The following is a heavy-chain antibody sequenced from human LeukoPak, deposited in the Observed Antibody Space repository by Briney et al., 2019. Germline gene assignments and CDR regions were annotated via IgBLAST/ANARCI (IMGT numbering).Heavy chain of an antibody. D-gene: IGHD1-26*01. CDR3: ATSRVESGSYGFDY. V-gene: IGHV4-4*07. J-gene: IGHJ4*02. Sequence: PSETLSLTCTVSGGSISSYYWSWIRQPAGKGLEWIGRIYTRGSTNYNPSLKSRVTMSVDTSKDQFSLKLSSVTAADTAVYYCATSRVESGSYGFDYWGQGTLVTVSS. CDR2: IYTRGST. CDR1: GGSISSYY.